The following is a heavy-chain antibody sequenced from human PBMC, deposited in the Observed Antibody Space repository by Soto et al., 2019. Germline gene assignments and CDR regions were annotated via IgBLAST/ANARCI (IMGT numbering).Heavy chain of an antibody. D-gene: IGHD1-26*01. CDR2: ISSSSSTI. CDR3: ARGPARWGLLYTHFDY. J-gene: IGHJ4*02. Sequence: GGSLRLSCAASGFTFSSYSMNWVRQAPGKGLEWVSYISSSSSTIYYADSVKGRFTISRDNAKNSLYLQMNSLRDEDTAVYYCARGPARWGLLYTHFDYWGQGTLVTVSA. V-gene: IGHV3-48*02. CDR1: GFTFSSYS.